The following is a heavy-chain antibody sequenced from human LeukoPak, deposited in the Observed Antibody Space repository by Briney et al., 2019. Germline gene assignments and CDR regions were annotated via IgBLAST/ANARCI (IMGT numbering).Heavy chain of an antibody. Sequence: KSSETLSLTCTVSSSSISNYYWSWIRQPAGKGLEWIGRIYTSGTTDYNPSLKGRVTMSVDTSKNQFSLKLSSVTAADTAVYYCASSRGDLWSAPFDYWGQGALVTVSS. CDR1: SSSISNYY. CDR3: ASSRGDLWSAPFDY. CDR2: IYTSGTT. D-gene: IGHD3-3*01. J-gene: IGHJ4*02. V-gene: IGHV4-4*07.